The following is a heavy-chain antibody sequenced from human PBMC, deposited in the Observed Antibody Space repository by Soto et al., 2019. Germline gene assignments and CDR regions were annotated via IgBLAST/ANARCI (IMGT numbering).Heavy chain of an antibody. CDR1: GGTFSSYA. J-gene: IGHJ3*02. D-gene: IGHD3-22*01. V-gene: IGHV1-69*13. Sequence: SVKVSCKASGGTFSSYAISWVRQAPGQGLEWMGGIIPIFGTANYAQKFQGRVTITADESTSTAYMELSSLRSEDTAVYYCEGEVQYYYDSSGALGIWGQGTMVTVS. CDR3: EGEVQYYYDSSGALGI. CDR2: IIPIFGTA.